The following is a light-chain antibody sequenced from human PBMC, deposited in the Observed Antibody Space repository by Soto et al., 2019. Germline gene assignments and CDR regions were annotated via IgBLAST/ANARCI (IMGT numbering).Light chain of an antibody. CDR3: QHYNSYSEA. Sequence: DIQMTQSPSTLSGSVGDRVTITCRASQTISSWLAWYQQKPGKAPKLLIYKASTLKSGVPSRFSGSGSGPEFTLTISSLQPDDFATYYCQHYNSYSEAFGLGTKVELK. CDR2: KAS. V-gene: IGKV1-5*03. J-gene: IGKJ1*01. CDR1: QTISSW.